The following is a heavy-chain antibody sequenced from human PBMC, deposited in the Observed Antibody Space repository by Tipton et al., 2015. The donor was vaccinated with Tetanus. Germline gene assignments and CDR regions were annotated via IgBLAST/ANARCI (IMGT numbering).Heavy chain of an antibody. V-gene: IGHV4-61*01. CDR2: IYYSGST. CDR3: ARDGSNPYCGGDCYSDAFDI. Sequence: TLSLTCTVSGGSVSSGSYYWSWTRQPPGKGLEWIGYIYYSGSTNYNPSLKSRVTISVDTSKNQFSLKLSSVTAADTAVYYCARDGSNPYCGGDCYSDAFDIWGQGTMVTVSS. J-gene: IGHJ3*02. D-gene: IGHD2-21*02. CDR1: GGSVSSGSYY.